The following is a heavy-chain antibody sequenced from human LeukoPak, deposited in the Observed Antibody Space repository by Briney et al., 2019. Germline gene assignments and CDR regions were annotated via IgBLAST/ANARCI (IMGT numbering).Heavy chain of an antibody. CDR3: ARDGAAWSYYYYMDV. CDR1: GYTFTSYG. CDR2: ISAFNGNT. D-gene: IGHD2-8*01. J-gene: IGHJ6*03. V-gene: IGHV1-18*01. Sequence: ASVKVSCKASGYTFTSYGISWVRQAPGQGLEWMGWISAFNGNTNYAQKLQGRVTMTTDTSTSTAYMELRSLRSDDTAVYYCARDGAAWSYYYYMDVGGKGTTLTVPS.